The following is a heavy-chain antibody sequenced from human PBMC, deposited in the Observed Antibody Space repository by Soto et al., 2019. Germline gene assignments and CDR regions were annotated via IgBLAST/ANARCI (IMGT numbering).Heavy chain of an antibody. J-gene: IGHJ4*02. D-gene: IGHD6-19*01. Sequence: SETLSLTCTVSGGSISSSSYYWGWIRQPPGKGLEWIGSIYYSGSTYYNPSLKSRVTISVDTSKNQFSLKLSSVTAADTAFYYCATHKWLAPFDYWGQGTLVT. CDR2: IYYSGST. V-gene: IGHV4-39*01. CDR1: GGSISSSSYY. CDR3: ATHKWLAPFDY.